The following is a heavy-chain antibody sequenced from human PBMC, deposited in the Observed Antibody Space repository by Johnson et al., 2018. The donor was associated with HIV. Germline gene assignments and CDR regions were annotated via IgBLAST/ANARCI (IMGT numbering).Heavy chain of an antibody. CDR2: IYSGGST. CDR3: ATHSGNFFLDAFDI. V-gene: IGHV3-66*02. D-gene: IGHD1-26*01. Sequence: EVQLVESGGGLVQPGGSLRLSCAASGFTVSSNYMSLVRQAPGKGLEWVSVIYSGGSTYYADSAQGRFTISRNNSKKTLYHQMNSLRAEDTAVYYCATHSGNFFLDAFDIWGQGTMVTVSS. J-gene: IGHJ3*02. CDR1: GFTVSSNY.